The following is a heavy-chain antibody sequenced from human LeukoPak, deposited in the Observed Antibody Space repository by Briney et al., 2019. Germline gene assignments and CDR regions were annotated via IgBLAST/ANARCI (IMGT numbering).Heavy chain of an antibody. V-gene: IGHV4-59*01. Sequence: SETLSLTCTVSSGSISSYYWSWIRQPPGKGLEWIGYIYYSGSTNYNPSLKSRVTISVDTSKNQFSLKLSSVTAADTAVYYCARYVVVTAYFDYWGQGTLVTVSS. CDR3: ARYVVVTAYFDY. J-gene: IGHJ4*02. CDR1: SGSISSYY. D-gene: IGHD2-21*02. CDR2: IYYSGST.